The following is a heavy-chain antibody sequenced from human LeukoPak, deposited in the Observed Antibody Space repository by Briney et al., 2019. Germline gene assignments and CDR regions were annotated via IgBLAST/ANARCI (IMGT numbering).Heavy chain of an antibody. CDR3: ARDHDSSSCPYFDY. D-gene: IGHD6-13*01. Sequence: QAGGSLRLSCAASGFTFSSYEMNWVRQAPGKGLEWVSYISSSGSTIYYADSVKGRFTISRDNAKNSLYLQMNSLRAEDTAVYYCARDHDSSSCPYFDYWGQGTLVTVSS. J-gene: IGHJ4*02. CDR2: ISSSGSTI. V-gene: IGHV3-48*03. CDR1: GFTFSSYE.